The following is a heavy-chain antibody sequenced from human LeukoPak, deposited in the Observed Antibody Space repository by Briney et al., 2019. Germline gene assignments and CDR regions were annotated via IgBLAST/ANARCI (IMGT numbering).Heavy chain of an antibody. V-gene: IGHV4-34*01. D-gene: IGHD6-13*01. J-gene: IGHJ4*02. CDR2: INHSGST. CDR3: ASTGYSSSWYYFDY. Sequence: PSETLSLTCAVYGGSFSGYYWSWIRQPPGKGLEWIGEINHSGSTNYNPSLKSRVTISVDKSKNQFSLKLSSVTAADTAVYYCASTGYSSSWYYFDYWGQGTLVTVSS. CDR1: GGSFSGYY.